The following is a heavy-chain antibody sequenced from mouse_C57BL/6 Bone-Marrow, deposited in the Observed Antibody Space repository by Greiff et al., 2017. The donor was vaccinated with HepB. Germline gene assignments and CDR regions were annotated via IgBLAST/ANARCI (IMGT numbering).Heavy chain of an antibody. CDR2: ISDGGSYT. J-gene: IGHJ4*01. V-gene: IGHV5-4*01. CDR3: ARAGPYYYGSSYPPHY. Sequence: EVQGVESGGGLVKPGGSLKLSCAASGFTFSSYALSWVRQTPEKRLEWVATISDGGSYTYYPDNVKGRFTISRDHAKNNLYLQMSHLKSEDTAMYYCARAGPYYYGSSYPPHYWGEGTSVTVSS. D-gene: IGHD1-1*01. CDR1: GFTFSSYA.